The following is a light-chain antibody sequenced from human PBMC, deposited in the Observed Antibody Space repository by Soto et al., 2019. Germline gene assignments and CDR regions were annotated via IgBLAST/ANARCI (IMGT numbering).Light chain of an antibody. CDR3: AAWDGSLNGYA. V-gene: IGLV1-44*01. CDR2: SND. Sequence: QSVLTQPPSASGTPGQRVTISCSGSSSNIGSNSVNWYQQLPGTAPKLLIYSNDRRPSGVPDRFSGSKSGTSASLAISGLQSEDEADYYCAAWDGSLNGYAFGTGTKVTVL. J-gene: IGLJ1*01. CDR1: SSNIGSNS.